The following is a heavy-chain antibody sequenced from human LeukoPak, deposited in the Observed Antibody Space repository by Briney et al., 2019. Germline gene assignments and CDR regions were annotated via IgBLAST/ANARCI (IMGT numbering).Heavy chain of an antibody. CDR3: ARGHYGDYWFDP. V-gene: IGHV4-39*01. CDR1: GGSISSSSYY. D-gene: IGHD4-17*01. Sequence: PSETLSLTCTVSGGSISSSSYYWGWIRQPPGKGLEWIGSIYYSGSTYYNPSLKSRVTISVDTSKNQFSLKLSSVTAADTAVYYCARGHYGDYWFDPWGQGTLVTVSS. CDR2: IYYSGST. J-gene: IGHJ5*02.